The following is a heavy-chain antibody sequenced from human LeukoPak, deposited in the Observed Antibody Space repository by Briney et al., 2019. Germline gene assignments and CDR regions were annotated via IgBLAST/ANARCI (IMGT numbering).Heavy chain of an antibody. J-gene: IGHJ4*02. CDR1: GYTFTGYY. D-gene: IGHD3-22*01. V-gene: IGHV1-2*06. CDR2: INPNSGGT. CDR3: ASHAPTYYYDSSGYQFDY. Sequence: ASVKVSCKASGYTFTGYYMHWVRQAPGQGLEWMGRINPNSGGTSYAQKFQGRVTMTRDTSISTAYMELSRLRSDDTAVYYCASHAPTYYYDSSGYQFDYWGQGTLVTVSS.